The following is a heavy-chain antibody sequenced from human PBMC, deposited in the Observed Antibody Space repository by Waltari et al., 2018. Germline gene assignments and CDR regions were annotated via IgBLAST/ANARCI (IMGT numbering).Heavy chain of an antibody. CDR3: ARGRVGLHYYYYGMGV. J-gene: IGHJ6*02. CDR1: GGSFSGYY. V-gene: IGHV4-34*01. Sequence: QVQLQQWGAGLLKPSETLSLTCAVYGGSFSGYYWSWIRQPPGKGLEWIGEINHSGSTNYNPSLKSRVTISVDTSKNQFSLKLSSVTAADTAVYYCARGRVGLHYYYYGMGVWGQGTTVTVSS. CDR2: INHSGST.